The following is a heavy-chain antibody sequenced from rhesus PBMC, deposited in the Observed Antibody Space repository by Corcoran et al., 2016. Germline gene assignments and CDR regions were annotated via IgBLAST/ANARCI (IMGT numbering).Heavy chain of an antibody. J-gene: IGHJ4*01. Sequence: QVQLQESGPGLVKPSETLSLTCAVSGGSFSSYWWSWIRQPPGKGLEWIGEINGNSGGPHSSPSPKSRVTISKDASKNQFSLKLSSVTAADTAVYYCARYGWGRYFDYWGQGVLVTVSS. CDR2: INGNSGGP. CDR1: GGSFSSYW. D-gene: IGHD3-34*01. V-gene: IGHV4-80*01. CDR3: ARYGWGRYFDY.